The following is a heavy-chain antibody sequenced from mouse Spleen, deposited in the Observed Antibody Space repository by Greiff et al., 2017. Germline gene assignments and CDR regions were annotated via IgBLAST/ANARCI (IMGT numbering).Heavy chain of an antibody. CDR1: GFTFSSFG. V-gene: IGHV5-17*02. CDR3: ARVRLHYYAMDY. J-gene: IGHJ4*01. Sequence: EVKVVESGGGLVQPGGSRKLSCAASGFTFSSFGMHWVRQAPEKGLEWVAYISSGSSTIYYADTVKGRFTISRDNPKNTLFLQMTSLRSEDTAMYYCARVRLHYYAMDYWGQGTSVTVSS. CDR2: ISSGSSTI. D-gene: IGHD1-2*01.